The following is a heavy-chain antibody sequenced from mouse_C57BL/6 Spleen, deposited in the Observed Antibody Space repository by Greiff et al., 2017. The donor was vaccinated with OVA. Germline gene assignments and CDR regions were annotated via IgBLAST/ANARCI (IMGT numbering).Heavy chain of an antibody. V-gene: IGHV1-64*01. J-gene: IGHJ1*03. CDR1: GYTFTSYW. CDR3: AREGITTVVYWYFDV. Sequence: QVQLQQPGAELVKPGASVKLSCKASGYTFTSYWMHWVKQTPGQGLEWIGMIHPNSGSTNYNEKFKSKATLTGDKSSSTAYMQLSSLTSEDSAVYYCAREGITTVVYWYFDVWGTEATVTVSS. D-gene: IGHD1-1*01. CDR2: IHPNSGST.